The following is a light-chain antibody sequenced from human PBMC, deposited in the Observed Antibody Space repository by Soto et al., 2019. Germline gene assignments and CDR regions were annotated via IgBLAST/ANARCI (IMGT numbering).Light chain of an antibody. CDR3: SSYTSSSPFV. V-gene: IGLV2-14*01. J-gene: IGLJ1*01. CDR1: SSDVGGYNY. Sequence: QSALTQPASVSGSPGQSITISCTGTSSDVGGYNYVSWYQQLPGKAPKLMIYDVSNRPSGVSNRFSGSKSGNTASLTISGLQAEDEADSYCSSYTSSSPFVFGTGTKVTV. CDR2: DVS.